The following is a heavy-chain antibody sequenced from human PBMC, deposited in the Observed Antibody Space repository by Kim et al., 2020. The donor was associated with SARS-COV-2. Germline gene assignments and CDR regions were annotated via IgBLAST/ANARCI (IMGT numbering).Heavy chain of an antibody. D-gene: IGHD6-13*01. J-gene: IGHJ6*01. CDR1: GFTFSAYS. CDR2: ISGSSSTR. CDR3: TRDLYSNSWTNPYYG. Sequence: GGSLRLSCAASGFTFSAYSMNWVRQAPGKGLEWVSCISGSSSTRFYADSVKGRFTISRDNGKMTLYLQMNSLRPEDTAVYYCTRDLYSNSWTNPYYG. V-gene: IGHV3-48*04.